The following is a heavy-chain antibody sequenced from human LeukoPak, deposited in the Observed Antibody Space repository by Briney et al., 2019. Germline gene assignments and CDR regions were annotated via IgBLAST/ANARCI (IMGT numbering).Heavy chain of an antibody. Sequence: PPETLSLTCTVSGGSISSYYWSWIRQPPGKGLEWIGYIYYSGSTNYNPSLKSRVTMSVDTSKNQFSLKLSSVTAADTAVYYCARERTIVVVPAAIRPGNNWFDPWGQGTLVTVSS. CDR3: ARERTIVVVPAAIRPGNNWFDP. J-gene: IGHJ5*02. V-gene: IGHV4-59*12. D-gene: IGHD2-2*01. CDR2: IYYSGST. CDR1: GGSISSYY.